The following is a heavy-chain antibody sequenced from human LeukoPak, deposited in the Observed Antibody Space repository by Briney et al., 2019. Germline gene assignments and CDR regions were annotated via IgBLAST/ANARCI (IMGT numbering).Heavy chain of an antibody. V-gene: IGHV3-33*08. D-gene: IGHD3-3*01. CDR3: ARDSAGETLFPYYDFWSGYYPD. CDR2: IWYDGSNK. J-gene: IGHJ4*02. CDR1: GFTVSSNY. Sequence: GGSLRLSCAASGFTVSSNYMSWVRQAPGKGLEWVAVIWYDGSNKYYADSVKGRFTISRDNSKNTLYLQMNSLRAEDTAVYYCARDSAGETLFPYYDFWSGYYPDWGQGTLVTVSS.